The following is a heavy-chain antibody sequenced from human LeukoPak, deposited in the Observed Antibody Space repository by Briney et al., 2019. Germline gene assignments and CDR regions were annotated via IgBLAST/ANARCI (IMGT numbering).Heavy chain of an antibody. V-gene: IGHV4-34*01. CDR3: ARAFLSGWTLDY. J-gene: IGHJ4*02. CDR2: INHSGST. CDR1: GGSFSGYY. Sequence: NPSETLSLTCAVYGGSFSGYYWSWIRQPPGKGLEWIGEINHSGSTNYNPSLKSRVTISVDTSKNQFSLKLSSVTAADTAVYYCARAFLSGWTLDYWGQGTLVTVSS. D-gene: IGHD6-19*01.